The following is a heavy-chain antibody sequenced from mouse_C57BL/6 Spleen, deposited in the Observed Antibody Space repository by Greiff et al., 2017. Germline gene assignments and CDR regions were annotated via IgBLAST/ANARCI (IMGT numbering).Heavy chain of an antibody. J-gene: IGHJ2*01. D-gene: IGHD2-5*01. CDR1: GFTFSNYW. CDR2: IRLKSDNYAT. Sequence: EVQLQESGGGLVQPGGSMKLSCVASGFTFSNYWMNWVRQSPEKGLEWVAQIRLKSDNYATHYAESVKGRFTISRDDSKSSVYLQMNNLRAEDTGIYYCTRLFYSIDYWGQGTTLTVSS. CDR3: TRLFYSIDY. V-gene: IGHV6-3*01.